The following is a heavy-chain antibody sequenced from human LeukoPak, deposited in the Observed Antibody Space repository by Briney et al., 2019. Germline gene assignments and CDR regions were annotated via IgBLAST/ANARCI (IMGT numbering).Heavy chain of an antibody. V-gene: IGHV3-30*03. CDR1: GFTFSSYG. CDR2: ISYDGSNK. CDR3: ARLTWLQSTYFDN. Sequence: GGSLRLSCAASGFTFSSYGMHWVRQAPGKGLEWVAVISYDGSNKYYADSVKGRFTISRDNSKNTLYLQMNSLRAEDTAVYYCARLTWLQSTYFDNWGQGTVVTVSS. D-gene: IGHD5-24*01. J-gene: IGHJ4*02.